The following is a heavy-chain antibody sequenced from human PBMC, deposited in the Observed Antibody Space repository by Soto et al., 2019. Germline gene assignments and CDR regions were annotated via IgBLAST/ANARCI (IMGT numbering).Heavy chain of an antibody. V-gene: IGHV1-69*01. J-gene: IGHJ6*02. Sequence: QVQLVQSGAEVKMPGSSVKVSCKASGGTFSDHAISWVRQAPGQGLEWMGVIIPIFGTVNYAQKFQGRVTITADESTSTAYMELGSLRSEDMAVYYCARERGSGSYYKVGYYYYGTDVWGQGTTVTVS. CDR3: ARERGSGSYYKVGYYYYGTDV. CDR1: GGTFSDHA. CDR2: IIPIFGTV. D-gene: IGHD3-10*01.